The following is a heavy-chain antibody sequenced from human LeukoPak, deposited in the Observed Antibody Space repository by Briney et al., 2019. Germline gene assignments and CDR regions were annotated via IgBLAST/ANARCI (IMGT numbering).Heavy chain of an antibody. J-gene: IGHJ6*03. CDR1: GYTFTDYY. CDR3: AATARSEYDNYYYYYMDV. Sequence: GASVKVSCKASGYTFTDYYIHWVRQAPGQGLEWMGGIIPIFGTANYAQKFQGRVTITADKSTSTAYMELSSLRSEDTAVYYCAATARSEYDNYYYYYMDVWGKGTTVTVSS. D-gene: IGHD3-9*01. V-gene: IGHV1-69*06. CDR2: IIPIFGTA.